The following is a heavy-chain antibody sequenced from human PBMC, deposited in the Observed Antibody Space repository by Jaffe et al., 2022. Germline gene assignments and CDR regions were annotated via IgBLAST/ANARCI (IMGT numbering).Heavy chain of an antibody. CDR1: GFTFNTYS. CDR2: INSASSYI. D-gene: IGHD2-8*02. Sequence: EVQVVESGGGLVKPGGSLRLSCAASGFTFNTYSMNWVRQAPGKGLEWVSSINSASSYIYYADSVKGRFTISRDNAKNSLYLQMNSLRAEDTAVYYCATEGSCIDNVCLTDSWGQGTLVTVSS. V-gene: IGHV3-21*01. J-gene: IGHJ4*02. CDR3: ATEGSCIDNVCLTDS.